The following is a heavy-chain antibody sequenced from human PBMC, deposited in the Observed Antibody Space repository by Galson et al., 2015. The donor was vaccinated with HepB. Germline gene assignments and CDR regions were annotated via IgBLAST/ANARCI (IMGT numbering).Heavy chain of an antibody. Sequence: SLRLSCAASGFTFSSYAMSWVRQAPGKGLEWVSAISGSGGSTYYADSVKGRFTISRDNSKNTLYLQMNSLRAEDTAVYYCAIPDARRVVVPAAFVYWGQGTLVTVSS. D-gene: IGHD2-2*01. CDR1: GFTFSSYA. V-gene: IGHV3-23*01. CDR3: AIPDARRVVVPAAFVY. CDR2: ISGSGGST. J-gene: IGHJ4*02.